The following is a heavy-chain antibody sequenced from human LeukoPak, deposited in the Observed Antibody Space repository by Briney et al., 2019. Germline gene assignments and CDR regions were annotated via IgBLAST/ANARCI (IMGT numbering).Heavy chain of an antibody. Sequence: SETLSLTCTVSGGSISSGSYYWSWTRQPAGKGLEWIGRIYTSGSTNYNPSLKSRVTISVDTSKNQFSLKLSSVTAADTAVYYCAREGIVVVPAAIGRAFDIWGQGTMVTVSS. CDR3: AREGIVVVPAAIGRAFDI. J-gene: IGHJ3*02. CDR1: GGSISSGSYY. D-gene: IGHD2-2*02. V-gene: IGHV4-61*02. CDR2: IYTSGST.